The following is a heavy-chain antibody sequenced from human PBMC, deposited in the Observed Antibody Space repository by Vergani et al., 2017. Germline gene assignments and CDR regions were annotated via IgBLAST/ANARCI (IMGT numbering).Heavy chain of an antibody. V-gene: IGHV3-53*01. Sequence: EVQLVESGGGLIQPGGSLRLSCAASGFTVSSNYMSWVRQAPGKGLEWVSVIYSGGSTYYADSVKGRFTISRDNSKSTLYLQMNSLRAEDTAVYYCAKDITMIVELTRPWGQGTLVTVSS. CDR3: AKDITMIVELTRP. CDR2: IYSGGST. J-gene: IGHJ5*02. D-gene: IGHD3-22*01. CDR1: GFTVSSNY.